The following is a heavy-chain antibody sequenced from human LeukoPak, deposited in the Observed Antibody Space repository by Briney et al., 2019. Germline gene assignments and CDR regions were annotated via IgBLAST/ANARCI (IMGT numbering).Heavy chain of an antibody. V-gene: IGHV1-18*04. CDR2: ISAYNGNT. J-gene: IGHJ4*02. CDR1: GYTFTGYY. CDR3: ARAPFRNWNDGY. Sequence: ASVKVSCKASGYTFTGYYMHWVRQAPGQGLEWMGWISAYNGNTNYAQKLQGRVTMTTDTSTSTAYMELRGLRSDDTAVYYCARAPFRNWNDGYWGQGTLVTVSS. D-gene: IGHD1-1*01.